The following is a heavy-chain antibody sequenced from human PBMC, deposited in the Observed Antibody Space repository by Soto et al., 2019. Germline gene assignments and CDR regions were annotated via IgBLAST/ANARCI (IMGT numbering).Heavy chain of an antibody. D-gene: IGHD6-13*01. Sequence: SVEVSCQASGGTFRRYANRLLRQAPVQVLEWMGGIIPIFGTANYAQKCQGRVTITADESTSTAYMELSSLRSEDTAVYYCARVSDSTIAAAVYYYGMDVWGQGTTVPVSS. CDR1: GGTFRRYA. CDR3: ARVSDSTIAAAVYYYGMDV. CDR2: IIPIFGTA. J-gene: IGHJ6*02. V-gene: IGHV1-69*13.